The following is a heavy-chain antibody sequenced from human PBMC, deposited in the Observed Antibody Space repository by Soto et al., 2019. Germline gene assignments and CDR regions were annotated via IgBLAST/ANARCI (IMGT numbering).Heavy chain of an antibody. D-gene: IGHD2-15*01. CDR1: GGTFSSYT. CDR3: ARGTTGPLYCSGGSCYTDYYYYYGMDV. J-gene: IGHJ6*02. V-gene: IGHV1-69*02. CDR2: IIPILGIA. Sequence: SVKVSCKASGGTFSSYTISWVRQAPGQGLEWMGRIIPILGIANYAQKFQGRVTITADKSTSTAYMELSSLRSEDTAVYYCARGTTGPLYCSGGSCYTDYYYYYGMDVWGQGTTVTVSS.